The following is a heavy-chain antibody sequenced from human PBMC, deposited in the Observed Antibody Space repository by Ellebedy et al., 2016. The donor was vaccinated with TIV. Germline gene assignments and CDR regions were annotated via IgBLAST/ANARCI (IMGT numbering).Heavy chain of an antibody. J-gene: IGHJ4*02. V-gene: IGHV3-23*01. CDR2: INGDGRNT. Sequence: GESLKISCAASGFTFGSFAMHWVRQAPGKGLEWLSVINGDGRNTYHADSVKGRFTIARDNSKNTLYPQVDRLSTEDTAVYFCAKGTSSGFNYDRVGFEYWGQGILVTVSS. D-gene: IGHD3-22*01. CDR3: AKGTSSGFNYDRVGFEY. CDR1: GFTFGSFA.